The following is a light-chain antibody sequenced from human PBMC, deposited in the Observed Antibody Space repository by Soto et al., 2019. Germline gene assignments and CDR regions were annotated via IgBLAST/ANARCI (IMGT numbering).Light chain of an antibody. CDR3: CSYAGSHTDV. CDR1: SSDVGAYNY. Sequence: QSALTQPRSVSGSPGQSVAISCTGTSSDVGAYNYVSWYQQHPGKAPELVIYHVSRRPSGVPDRFSGSKSDNTASLTISGLQAEDEADYYCCSYAGSHTDVFGAGNKLTVL. J-gene: IGLJ1*01. V-gene: IGLV2-11*01. CDR2: HVS.